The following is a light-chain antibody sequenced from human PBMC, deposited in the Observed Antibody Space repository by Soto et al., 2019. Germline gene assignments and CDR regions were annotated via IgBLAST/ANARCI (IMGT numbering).Light chain of an antibody. V-gene: IGLV2-14*01. Sequence: QSALTQPASVSGSPGQSITISCTGTTSDVGGYNYVSWYQQHPGKAPKLMIYEVSNRPSGVSNRFSGSKSGNTASLTISGLQAEDEAEYYCSSYTSRRTLVVFGGGTKLTVL. J-gene: IGLJ2*01. CDR2: EVS. CDR3: SSYTSRRTLVV. CDR1: TSDVGGYNY.